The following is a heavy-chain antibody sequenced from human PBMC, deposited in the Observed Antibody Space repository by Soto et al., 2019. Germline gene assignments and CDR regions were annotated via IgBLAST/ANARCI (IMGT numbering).Heavy chain of an antibody. Sequence: EVHLVESGGGLVKPGGSLRLTCAASGFIFSDYTMNWVRQAPGKGLEWVSSISRGSDYIFYADTVKGRFTISRDNARNSLYLQMTSLRAEDPAVYYCAKDSGCVNNACAYDPWGQGTLVTVSS. CDR3: AKDSGCVNNACAYDP. V-gene: IGHV3-21*01. CDR1: GFIFSDYT. J-gene: IGHJ5*02. CDR2: ISRGSDYI. D-gene: IGHD3-10*01.